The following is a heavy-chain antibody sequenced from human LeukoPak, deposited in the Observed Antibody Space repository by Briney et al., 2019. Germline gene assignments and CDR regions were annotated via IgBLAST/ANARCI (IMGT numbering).Heavy chain of an antibody. CDR3: AKVLPSGYYDSSGLLEINSYFDY. CDR1: GFTFSSYA. J-gene: IGHJ4*02. V-gene: IGHV3-23*01. D-gene: IGHD3-22*01. Sequence: PGGSLRLSCAASGFTFSSYAMSWVRQAPGKGLEWVSAISGSGGSTYYADSVKGRFTISRDNSKNTLYLQMNSLRAEDTAVYYCAKVLPSGYYDSSGLLEINSYFDYWGQGTLVTVSS. CDR2: ISGSGGST.